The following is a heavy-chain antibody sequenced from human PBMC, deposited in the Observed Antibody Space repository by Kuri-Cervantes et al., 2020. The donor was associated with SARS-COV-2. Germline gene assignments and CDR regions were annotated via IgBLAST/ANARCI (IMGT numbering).Heavy chain of an antibody. CDR1: GFTFSSYG. CDR2: ISYDGSNK. J-gene: IGHJ4*02. CDR3: AKEHED. V-gene: IGHV3-30*18. Sequence: GESLKISCAASGFTFSSYGMHWVRQAPGKGLEWVAVISYDGSNKYYADSVKGRFTISRDNSKNTLYLQVNSLRAEDTAVYYCAKEHEDWGQGTLVTVSS.